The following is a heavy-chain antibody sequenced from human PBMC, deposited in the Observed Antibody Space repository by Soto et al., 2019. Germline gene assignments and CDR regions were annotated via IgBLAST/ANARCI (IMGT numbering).Heavy chain of an antibody. CDR3: ARMAGPWYFDL. V-gene: IGHV4-34*01. Sequence: SETLSLTCAVHGGSFSGFYWTWIRQPPGKGLEWIGEINHSGSSNYNPPLKSRVTMSLDTSRNQFSLSLNSVTAADTAVYYCARMAGPWYFDLWGRGTLVTVSS. CDR2: INHSGSS. CDR1: GGSFSGFY. J-gene: IGHJ2*01.